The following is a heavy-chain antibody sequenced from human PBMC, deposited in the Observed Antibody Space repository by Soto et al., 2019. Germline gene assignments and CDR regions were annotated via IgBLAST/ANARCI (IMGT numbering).Heavy chain of an antibody. CDR3: ARLRHGSSCQFDP. CDR2: IYPGDSDT. Sequence: GESLKISCKGSEYSFTSYWIGWVRQMPGKGLEWMGIIYPGDSDTRYSPSFQGQVTISADRSTSTAYLQWSSLKASDTAMYYCARLRHGSSCQFDPWGQGTLVTVSS. V-gene: IGHV5-51*01. D-gene: IGHD2-2*01. CDR1: EYSFTSYW. J-gene: IGHJ5*02.